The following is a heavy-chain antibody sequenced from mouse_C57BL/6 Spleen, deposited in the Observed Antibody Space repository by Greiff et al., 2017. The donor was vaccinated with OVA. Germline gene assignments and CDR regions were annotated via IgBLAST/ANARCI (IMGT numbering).Heavy chain of an antibody. CDR3: ARAGVRGAWGVH. D-gene: IGHD2-14*01. J-gene: IGHJ3*01. CDR2: IYPGNSDT. Sequence: VQLQQSGTVLARPGASVKMSCKPSGYTFTSYWMHWVKQRPGQGLEWIGAIYPGNSDTSYNQKFKGKAKLTAVTSASTAYMELSSLTNEDSAVYYCARAGVRGAWGVHWGQGTLVTVSA. CDR1: GYTFTSYW. V-gene: IGHV1-5*01.